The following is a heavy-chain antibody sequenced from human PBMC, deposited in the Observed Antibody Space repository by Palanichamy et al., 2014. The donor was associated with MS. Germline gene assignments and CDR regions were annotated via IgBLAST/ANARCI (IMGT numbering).Heavy chain of an antibody. D-gene: IGHD2-21*02. CDR3: AGDGVGTLSYHYGIDV. CDR2: TSYDGNNK. J-gene: IGHJ6*02. CDR1: EFSFRSYA. V-gene: IGHV3-30-3*01. Sequence: QVQLVEVVGEGVVQPGRSLRLSCAASEFSFRSYAMHWVRQAPGKGLEWVAVTSYDGNNKYHADSVKGRFTISRDNSKNTLFLQMNSLRPEDTAVYYCAGDGVGTLSYHYGIDVWGQGTTVTVSS.